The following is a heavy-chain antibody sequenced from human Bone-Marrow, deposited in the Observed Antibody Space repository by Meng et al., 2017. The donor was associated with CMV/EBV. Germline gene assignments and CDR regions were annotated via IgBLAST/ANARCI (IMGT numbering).Heavy chain of an antibody. CDR2: ISGYSGDT. CDR3: ARGSDWVDP. V-gene: IGHV1-18*01. CDR1: GYRFNRYG. Sequence: ASVKVSCKASGYRFNRYGIAWVRQAPGQGLEWMGWISGYSGDTNYAQKVQGRVTITTDTSTNSAYLDLRGLTSDDTAIYYCARGSDWVDPWGQGTLVTVSS. J-gene: IGHJ5*02.